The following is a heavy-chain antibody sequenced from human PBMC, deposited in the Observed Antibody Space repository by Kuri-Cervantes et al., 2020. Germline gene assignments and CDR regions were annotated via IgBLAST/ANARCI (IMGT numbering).Heavy chain of an antibody. J-gene: IGHJ4*02. Sequence: GGSLRLSCAASGFTFSNYGMHWVRQALGKGLEWVAFIRYDGSNEYYADSVKGRFTISRDNSKNTLYLQMNSLRSEDAAVYYCARGKDSGSHFDYWGQGTLVTVSS. CDR1: GFTFSNYG. D-gene: IGHD1-26*01. V-gene: IGHV3-30*02. CDR3: ARGKDSGSHFDY. CDR2: IRYDGSNE.